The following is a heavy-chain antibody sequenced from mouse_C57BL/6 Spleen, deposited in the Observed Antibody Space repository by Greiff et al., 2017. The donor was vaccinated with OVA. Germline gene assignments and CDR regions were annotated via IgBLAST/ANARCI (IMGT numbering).Heavy chain of an antibody. Sequence: QVQLKESGPGILQPSQTLSLTCSFSGFSLSTFGMGVGWIRQPSGKGLEWLAHIWWDDDKYYNPALKSRLTISKDTSKNQVFLKIANVDTADTATYYCARAITTVVAYYFDYWGQGTTLTVSS. CDR3: ARAITTVVAYYFDY. CDR1: GFSLSTFGMG. J-gene: IGHJ2*01. D-gene: IGHD1-1*01. V-gene: IGHV8-8*01. CDR2: IWWDDDK.